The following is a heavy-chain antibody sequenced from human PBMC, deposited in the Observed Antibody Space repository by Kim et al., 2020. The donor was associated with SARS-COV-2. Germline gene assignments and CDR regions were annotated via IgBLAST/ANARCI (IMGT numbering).Heavy chain of an antibody. CDR3: TREQYRRDSSSWYWNYYYGMGV. CDR1: GFTFGDYA. D-gene: IGHD6-13*01. CDR2: IRSKAYGGTT. Sequence: GGSLRLSCTASGFTFGDYAMSWFRQAPGKGLEWVGFIRSKAYGGTTEYAASVKGRFTISRDDSKSIAYLQMNSLKTEDTAVYYCTREQYRRDSSSWYWNYYYGMGVWGQGTTVTVSS. J-gene: IGHJ6*02. V-gene: IGHV3-49*03.